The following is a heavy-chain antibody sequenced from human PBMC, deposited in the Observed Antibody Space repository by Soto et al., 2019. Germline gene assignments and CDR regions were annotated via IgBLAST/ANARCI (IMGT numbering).Heavy chain of an antibody. D-gene: IGHD2-15*01. V-gene: IGHV3-74*01. CDR2: ISGEGRFT. J-gene: IGHJ4*02. CDR1: GLTLSNYW. Sequence: GGSLRLSCGASGLTLSNYWMDGVRQDPGEGLVWVSRISGEGRFTRFADSVKGRFTISRDNAKNTLHLQMDSLRVEDTAVYYCARVGGGSANFDYWGQGALVTVSS. CDR3: ARVGGGSANFDY.